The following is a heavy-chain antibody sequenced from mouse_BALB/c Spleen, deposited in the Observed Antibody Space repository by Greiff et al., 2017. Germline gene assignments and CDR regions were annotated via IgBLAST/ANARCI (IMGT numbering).Heavy chain of an antibody. CDR3: ARAYYRYDEAY. CDR2: IWAGGST. D-gene: IGHD2-14*01. V-gene: IGHV2-9*02. CDR1: GFSLTSYG. Sequence: QVQLKESGPGLVAPSQSLSITCTVSGFSLTSYGVHWVRQPPGKGLEWLGVIWAGGSTNYNSALMSRPSISKDNSKSQVFLKMNSLQTDDTAMYYCARAYYRYDEAYWGQGTLVTVSA. J-gene: IGHJ3*01.